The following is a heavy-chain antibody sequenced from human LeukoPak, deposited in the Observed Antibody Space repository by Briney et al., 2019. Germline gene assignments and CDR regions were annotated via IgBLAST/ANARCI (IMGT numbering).Heavy chain of an antibody. CDR1: GFTFRIFG. D-gene: IGHD1-26*01. J-gene: IGHJ6*02. CDR2: ISYEGSNK. V-gene: IGHV3-30*18. CDR3: AKESGSYYYYYGMDV. Sequence: PGGSLSLFCSASGFTFRIFGMHELRPAPGKGVEGGAVISYEGSNKYYADSVKGRFTISRDNSKNTLYLQMNSLRAEDTAVYYCAKESGSYYYYYGMDVWGQGTAVTVSS.